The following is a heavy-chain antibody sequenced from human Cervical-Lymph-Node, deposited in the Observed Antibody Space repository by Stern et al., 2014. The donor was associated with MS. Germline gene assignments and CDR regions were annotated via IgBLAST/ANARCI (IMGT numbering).Heavy chain of an antibody. CDR3: ARGGDFDAFDI. D-gene: IGHD2-21*02. CDR1: AYTFTGYY. J-gene: IGHJ3*02. Sequence: QDQLVQSGAEVKKPGASMNVSCKASAYTFTGYYIHWVRQAPGQGLEWMGRINPNSGGTSYAQKFQGRVSMTSDTSISTAYVELTRLTSDDTAVYYCARGGDFDAFDIWGQGTMVTVSS. CDR2: INPNSGGT. V-gene: IGHV1-2*06.